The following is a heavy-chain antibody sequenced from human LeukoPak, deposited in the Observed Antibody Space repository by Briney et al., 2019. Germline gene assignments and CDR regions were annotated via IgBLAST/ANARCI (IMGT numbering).Heavy chain of an antibody. CDR3: ARAPTYYYDSSGYYYDY. CDR1: GFTFSSYA. Sequence: GGSLRLSCAASGFTFSSYAMHWVRQAPGKGLEYVPAISSNGGSTYYANSVKGRFTISRDNSKNTLYLQMGSLRAEDMAVYYCARAPTYYYDSSGYYYDYWGQGTLVTVSS. J-gene: IGHJ4*02. D-gene: IGHD3-22*01. V-gene: IGHV3-64*01. CDR2: ISSNGGST.